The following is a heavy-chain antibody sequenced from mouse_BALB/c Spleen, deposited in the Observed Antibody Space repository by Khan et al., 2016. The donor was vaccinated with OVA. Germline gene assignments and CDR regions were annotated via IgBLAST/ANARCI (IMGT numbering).Heavy chain of an antibody. V-gene: IGHV5-9-3*01. D-gene: IGHD4-1*01. Sequence: EVELVESGGGLVKPGGSLKLSCAASGFTFSSYAVSWVRQTPEKRLVWVATINSDGAYTYYPDSVKGRFTISRDNAMNTLYLQMSSLGSEDTAICCCARHNCCPFAYWGQGTLVTVSA. J-gene: IGHJ3*01. CDR1: GFTFSSYA. CDR2: INSDGAYT. CDR3: ARHNCCPFAY.